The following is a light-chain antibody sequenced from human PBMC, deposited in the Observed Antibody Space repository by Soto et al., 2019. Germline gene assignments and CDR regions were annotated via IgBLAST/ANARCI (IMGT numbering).Light chain of an antibody. CDR1: QGIGNL. Sequence: DIQMTQSPSFVSASVGDRVTSTCRASQGIGNLLAWFQQKPGKAPKLLIHAASSLQSGVPSRFSGSGSGADFNLAINSRQPEDFATYYCQQGNSFPFSFGPGTKVDI. J-gene: IGKJ3*01. CDR3: QQGNSFPFS. V-gene: IGKV1-12*01. CDR2: AAS.